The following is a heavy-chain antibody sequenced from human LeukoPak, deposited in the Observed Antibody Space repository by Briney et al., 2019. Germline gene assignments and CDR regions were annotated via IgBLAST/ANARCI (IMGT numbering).Heavy chain of an antibody. D-gene: IGHD1-26*01. J-gene: IGHJ3*02. Sequence: PSQTLSLTCTVSGVSVTSDHYYWVWVRQRPGQGLEWIGYIYYTGSTSYDPSLKSRLTISADTSKNEFSLKLSSVTAADTAVYYCARGELPDAFDIWGQGTMVTVSS. CDR2: IYYTGST. V-gene: IGHV4-30-4*08. CDR3: ARGELPDAFDI. CDR1: GVSVTSDHYY.